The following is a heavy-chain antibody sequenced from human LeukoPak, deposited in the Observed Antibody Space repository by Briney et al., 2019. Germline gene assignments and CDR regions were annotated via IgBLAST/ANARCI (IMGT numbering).Heavy chain of an antibody. J-gene: IGHJ5*02. CDR2: IYYSGST. D-gene: IGHD6-13*01. CDR3: ARSSGYSSSGGLNWFDT. CDR1: GGSITSGGYY. Sequence: SETLSLTCTVSGGSITSGGYYWTWIRQRPGKGLEWIGYIYYSGSTYYNPSLKSRVTISVDTSKNQFSLKLSSVTAADTAVYYCARSSGYSSSGGLNWFDTWGQGTLVTVSS. V-gene: IGHV4-30-4*08.